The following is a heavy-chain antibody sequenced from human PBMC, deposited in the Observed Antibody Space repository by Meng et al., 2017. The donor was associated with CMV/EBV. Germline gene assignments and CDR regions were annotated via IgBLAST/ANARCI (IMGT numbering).Heavy chain of an antibody. Sequence: GESLKISCAASRFTFSSYEMNWVRQAPGKGLEWVSYISSSGSTIYSADSVKGRLTISRDNAQNPLYLQMNSLRAEDTAVYYCARESDRSTSCPGYDYWGQGTLVTVSS. D-gene: IGHD2-2*01. V-gene: IGHV3-48*03. CDR1: RFTFSSYE. CDR3: ARESDRSTSCPGYDY. CDR2: ISSSGSTI. J-gene: IGHJ4*02.